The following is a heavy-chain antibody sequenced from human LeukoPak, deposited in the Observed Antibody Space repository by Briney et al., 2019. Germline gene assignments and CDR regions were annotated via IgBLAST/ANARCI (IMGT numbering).Heavy chain of an antibody. J-gene: IGHJ1*01. D-gene: IGHD6-13*01. CDR2: ISSSSSYI. Sequence: AGSLRLSGAASGFTFSSYSMNWVRQAPGKGLEWVSSISSSSSYIYYADSVKGRFTISRSNANNSLYLHMNSLSPKHTAVYYCATDLPDLASHTLPYSSSRHAQHWGQGTLVTVSS. V-gene: IGHV3-21*01. CDR1: GFTFSSYS. CDR3: ATDLPDLASHTLPYSSSRHAQH.